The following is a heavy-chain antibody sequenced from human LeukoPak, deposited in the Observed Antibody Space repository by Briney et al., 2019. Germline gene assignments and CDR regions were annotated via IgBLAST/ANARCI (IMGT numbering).Heavy chain of an antibody. D-gene: IGHD6-13*01. CDR3: ARAAGIAAPPWY. Sequence: ASVKVSFKASGYTFTSYDINWVRQATGQGLEWMGWMNPNSGNTGYAQKFQGRVTMTRNTSISTAYMELSSLRSDDTAVYYCARAAGIAAPPWYWGQGTLVTVSS. CDR1: GYTFTSYD. V-gene: IGHV1-8*01. CDR2: MNPNSGNT. J-gene: IGHJ4*02.